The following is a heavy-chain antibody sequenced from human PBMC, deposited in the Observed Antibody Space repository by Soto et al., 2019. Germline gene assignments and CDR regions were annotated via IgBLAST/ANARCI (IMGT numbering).Heavy chain of an antibody. CDR1: GFTFSSYA. V-gene: IGHV3-30-3*01. D-gene: IGHD6-13*01. CDR2: ISYDGSNK. J-gene: IGHJ4*02. Sequence: PGGSLRLSCAASGFTFSSYAMHWVRQAPGKGLEWVAVISYDGSNKYYADSVKGRFTISRDNSKNTLYLQMNSLRAEDTAVYYCARGARPGIADDLVAPPFDYWGQGTLVTVSS. CDR3: ARGARPGIADDLVAPPFDY.